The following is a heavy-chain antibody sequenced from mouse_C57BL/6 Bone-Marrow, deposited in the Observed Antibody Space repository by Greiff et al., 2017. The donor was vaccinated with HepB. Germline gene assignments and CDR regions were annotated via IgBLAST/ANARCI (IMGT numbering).Heavy chain of an antibody. Sequence: VQLVESGPELVKPGASVKISCKASGYTFTDYYINWVKQRPGQGLEWIGWIFPGSGSTYYNEKFKGKATLTVDKSSSTAYMLLSSLTSEDSAVYFCARHYGSSYWYFDVWGTGTTVTVSS. CDR1: GYTFTDYY. CDR2: IFPGSGST. V-gene: IGHV1-75*01. J-gene: IGHJ1*03. CDR3: ARHYGSSYWYFDV. D-gene: IGHD1-1*01.